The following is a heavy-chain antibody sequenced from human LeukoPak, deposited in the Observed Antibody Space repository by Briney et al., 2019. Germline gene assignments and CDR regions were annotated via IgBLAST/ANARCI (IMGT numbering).Heavy chain of an antibody. D-gene: IGHD3-16*01. V-gene: IGHV3-74*01. J-gene: IGHJ3*01. CDR3: VREAGGTYAFDV. CDR1: GFTFNTYW. Sequence: GGSLRLSCAASGFTFNTYWMHWVRQGQGKGLVWVSRIDGDGSRASYADSVKGRFTISRDNAKNTLYLQMNSPRPEDTAVYFCVREAGGTYAFDVWGQGTMVTVSS. CDR2: IDGDGSRA.